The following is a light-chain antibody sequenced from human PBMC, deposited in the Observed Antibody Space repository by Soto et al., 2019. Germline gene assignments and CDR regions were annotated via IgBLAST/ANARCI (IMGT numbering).Light chain of an antibody. CDR1: QSISSH. J-gene: IGKJ4*01. Sequence: EIVLTQSPATLSLSPGERATLSCRASQSISSHLAWYQQKPGQAPRLLIFDASNRATGIPARFSGSGSGTDFTLTISSLEPEDFGVYYCQHRSGWPLSFGGGTKVEIK. CDR3: QHRSGWPLS. CDR2: DAS. V-gene: IGKV3-11*01.